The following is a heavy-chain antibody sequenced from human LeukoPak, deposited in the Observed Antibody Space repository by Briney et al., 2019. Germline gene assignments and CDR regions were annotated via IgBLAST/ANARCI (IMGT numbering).Heavy chain of an antibody. CDR1: GLTVNSNY. CDR3: ARALLVRNGYNYSPNYFDY. Sequence: GGSLRLSCAASGLTVNSNYMNWVRQAPGKGLQWVSVIYSGGTTYYADSVKGRFTISRNNSKNTLYLQMNSLRAEDTAVYYCARALLVRNGYNYSPNYFDYWGQGTLVTVSS. V-gene: IGHV3-53*01. CDR2: IYSGGTT. D-gene: IGHD5-24*01. J-gene: IGHJ4*02.